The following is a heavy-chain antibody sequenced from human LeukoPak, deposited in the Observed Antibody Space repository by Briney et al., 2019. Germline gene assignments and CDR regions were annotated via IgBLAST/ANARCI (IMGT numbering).Heavy chain of an antibody. V-gene: IGHV4-31*03. Sequence: SETLSLTCTVSGGSISSGGYYWSWIRQHPGKGLEWIGYIYYSGSTYYNPSLKSRVTISVDTSKDQFSLKLSSMTAADTAVYYCARDGRADTAMVTAVWGQGTLVTVSS. D-gene: IGHD5-18*01. CDR2: IYYSGST. CDR1: GGSISSGGYY. CDR3: ARDGRADTAMVTAV. J-gene: IGHJ4*02.